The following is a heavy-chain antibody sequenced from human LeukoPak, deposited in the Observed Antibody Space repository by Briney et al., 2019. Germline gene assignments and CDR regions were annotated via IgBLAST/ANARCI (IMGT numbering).Heavy chain of an antibody. Sequence: GGSLRLSCAASGFTFSSYAMSWVRQAPGKGLEWVSVIYSGGSTYYADSVKGRFTISRDNSKNTLYLQMNSLRAEDTAMYYCARVKAGYYYYMDVWGKGTTVTVSS. D-gene: IGHD3-10*01. CDR2: IYSGGST. CDR1: GFTFSSYA. J-gene: IGHJ6*03. V-gene: IGHV3-53*01. CDR3: ARVKAGYYYYMDV.